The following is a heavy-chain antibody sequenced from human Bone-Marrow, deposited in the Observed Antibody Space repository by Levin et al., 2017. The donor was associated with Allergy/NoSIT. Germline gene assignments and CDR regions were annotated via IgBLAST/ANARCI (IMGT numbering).Heavy chain of an antibody. V-gene: IGHV1-8*01. J-gene: IGHJ6*02. CDR1: GYTFTSYD. CDR3: ARAAYYDFWSGYSGPKDYGMDV. D-gene: IGHD3-3*01. Sequence: ASVKVSCKASGYTFTSYDINWVRQATGQGLEWMGWMNPNSGNTGYAQKFQGRVTMTRNTSISTAYMELSSLRSEDTAVYYCARAAYYDFWSGYSGPKDYGMDVWGQGTTVTVSS. CDR2: MNPNSGNT.